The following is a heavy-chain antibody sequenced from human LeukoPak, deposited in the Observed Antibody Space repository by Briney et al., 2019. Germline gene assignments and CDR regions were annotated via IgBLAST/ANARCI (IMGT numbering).Heavy chain of an antibody. V-gene: IGHV3-48*03. J-gene: IGHJ4*02. CDR3: ARGYDSSANSVGY. CDR1: GFTFSSYE. D-gene: IGHD3-22*01. Sequence: GGSLRLSCAASGFTFSSYEMNWVRQAPGKGLEWVSYISSSGSTIYYADSVKGRFTISRDNAKNSLYLQMNSLRAEDTAVYYCARGYDSSANSVGYWGQGTLVTVSS. CDR2: ISSSGSTI.